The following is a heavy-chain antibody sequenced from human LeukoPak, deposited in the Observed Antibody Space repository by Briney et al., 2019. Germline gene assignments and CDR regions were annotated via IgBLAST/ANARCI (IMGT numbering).Heavy chain of an antibody. Sequence: ASVKVSCKASGYTFTSYYMHWVRQAPGQGLEWMGWINPKSGGTNEAQKFHDRVTMTRDTSIRTAYMEVSGLRSDDTAVYYCARSPDILTGENFDYWGQGTLVTVSS. D-gene: IGHD3-9*01. J-gene: IGHJ4*02. CDR2: INPKSGGT. V-gene: IGHV1-2*02. CDR3: ARSPDILTGENFDY. CDR1: GYTFTSYY.